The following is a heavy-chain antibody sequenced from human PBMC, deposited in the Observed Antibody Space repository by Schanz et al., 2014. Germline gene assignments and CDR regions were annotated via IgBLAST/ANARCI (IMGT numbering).Heavy chain of an antibody. CDR3: ARSPNRGISHYYYYGMDV. D-gene: IGHD3-10*01. CDR1: GFTVSSNH. Sequence: EVQLVESGGDLVQPGGSLRLSCVASGFTVSSNHMSWVRQAPGKGLDWVSVIYTGGGTFYADSVKGRFTISRHSFKNTLYLQLNSLRAEDTAVYYCARSPNRGISHYYYYGMDVWGQGTTVTVSS. J-gene: IGHJ6*02. V-gene: IGHV3-53*04. CDR2: IYTGGGT.